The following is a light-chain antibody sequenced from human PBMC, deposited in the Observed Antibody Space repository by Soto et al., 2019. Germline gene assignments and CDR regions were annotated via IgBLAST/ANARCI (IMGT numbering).Light chain of an antibody. Sequence: QSALTQPASMSGSPGQSITISCTGTSSDIGGYNYVSWYQQHPGKAPKLMIYDVSNWPSGVSNRFSGSKSGNTASLTISGLQAEDEADYYCSPYTSSSTVVFGGGTKLTVL. V-gene: IGLV2-14*03. CDR3: SPYTSSSTVV. J-gene: IGLJ2*01. CDR2: DVS. CDR1: SSDIGGYNY.